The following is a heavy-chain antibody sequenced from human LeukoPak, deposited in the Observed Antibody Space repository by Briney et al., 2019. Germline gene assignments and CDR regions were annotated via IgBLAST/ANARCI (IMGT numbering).Heavy chain of an antibody. CDR1: GGSFSGYY. J-gene: IGHJ5*02. Sequence: SETLSLTCAVYGGSFSGYYWSWIRQPPGKGLEWIGQINHSGSTNYNPSLKSRVTISVDTSKSQFSLKLTSVTAADTAVYYCARDGYGGSRNWFDPWGQGTLVTVSS. V-gene: IGHV4-34*01. CDR2: INHSGST. D-gene: IGHD2-15*01. CDR3: ARDGYGGSRNWFDP.